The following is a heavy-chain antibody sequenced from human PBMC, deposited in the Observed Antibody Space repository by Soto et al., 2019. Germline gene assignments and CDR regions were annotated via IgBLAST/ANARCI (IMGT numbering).Heavy chain of an antibody. J-gene: IGHJ5*02. V-gene: IGHV1-18*01. CDR3: ARHHGPTTSENWFDP. CDR1: GYTFFTYD. CDR2: ISTYSGDT. Sequence: QVHLVQSGVEVKTPGASVKVSCQASGYTFFTYDISWVRQAPGQGLEWMGCISTYSGDTKYAQKFQGRVTMTTDTSTTTAYLELRSLSSDDTAVYYCARHHGPTTSENWFDPLGQGTLVTVS. D-gene: IGHD5-12*01.